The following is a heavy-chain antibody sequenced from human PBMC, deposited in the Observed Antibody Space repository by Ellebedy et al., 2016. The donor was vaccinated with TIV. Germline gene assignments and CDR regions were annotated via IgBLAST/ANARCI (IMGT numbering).Heavy chain of an antibody. CDR2: IYYSGST. Sequence: SETLSLTXTVSGGSISSGGYYWGWIRQPPGKGLEWIGSIYYSGSTYYNPSLKSRVTISVDTSKNQFSLKLSSVTAADTAVYYCARGRYCTNGVCSWGRYYYGMDVWGQGTTVTVSS. J-gene: IGHJ6*02. D-gene: IGHD2-8*01. CDR1: GGSISSGGYY. CDR3: ARGRYCTNGVCSWGRYYYGMDV. V-gene: IGHV4-39*01.